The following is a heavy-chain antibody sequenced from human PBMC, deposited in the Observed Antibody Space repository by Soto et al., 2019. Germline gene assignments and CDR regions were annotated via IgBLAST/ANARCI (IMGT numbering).Heavy chain of an antibody. D-gene: IGHD4-17*01. CDR3: ARHVFEYGDYDTGRDHYYYYMDV. Sequence: SETLSLTCTVSGGSISSYYWSWIRQPPGKGLEWIGYIYYSGSTNYNPSLKSRVTISVDTSKNQFSLKLSSVTAADTAVYYCARHVFEYGDYDTGRDHYYYYMDVWGKGTTVTVSS. CDR1: GGSISSYY. V-gene: IGHV4-59*08. CDR2: IYYSGST. J-gene: IGHJ6*03.